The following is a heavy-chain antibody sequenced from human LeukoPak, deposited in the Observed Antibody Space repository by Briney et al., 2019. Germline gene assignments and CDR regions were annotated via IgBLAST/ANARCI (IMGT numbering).Heavy chain of an antibody. Sequence: GGSLRLSCAASGFTFINYWMSWVRQAPGKGLEWVANIKRDGSDNYYVGSVEGRFTISRDNAKNSLYLQMSSLRAEDTAIYYCARALYNRGWYPDYFDSWGQGTLVTVSA. J-gene: IGHJ4*02. CDR3: ARALYNRGWYPDYFDS. CDR1: GFTFINYW. V-gene: IGHV3-7*01. CDR2: IKRDGSDN. D-gene: IGHD6-19*01.